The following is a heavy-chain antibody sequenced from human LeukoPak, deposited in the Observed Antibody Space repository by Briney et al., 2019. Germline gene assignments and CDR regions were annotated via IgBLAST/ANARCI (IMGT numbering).Heavy chain of an antibody. J-gene: IGHJ5*02. D-gene: IGHD2-8*01. Sequence: SETLSLTCTVSGGSIGSSSNYWGWIRQALGKGLEWIGNVYYSGSTFYNPSLKSRVTISVDTSKNQFSLKLRSVTAADTAIYYCARASFNVVFGNWFDPWGQGTLVTVSS. CDR1: GGSIGSSSNY. CDR3: ARASFNVVFGNWFDP. V-gene: IGHV4-39*01. CDR2: VYYSGST.